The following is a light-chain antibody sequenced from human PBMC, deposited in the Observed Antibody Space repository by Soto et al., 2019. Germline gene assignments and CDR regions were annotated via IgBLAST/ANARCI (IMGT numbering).Light chain of an antibody. CDR1: QSVSSSY. V-gene: IGKV3-20*01. CDR2: GAS. CDR3: QQYGSSQS. J-gene: IGKJ1*01. Sequence: EIVLTQSPGTLSLSPGERATLSCRASQSVSSSYLAWYQQKPGQAPRLLIYGASSRATGIPDRFSGRGSGTAFTLTISRLEPEDFAVYYCQQYGSSQSFGQGTKVEIK.